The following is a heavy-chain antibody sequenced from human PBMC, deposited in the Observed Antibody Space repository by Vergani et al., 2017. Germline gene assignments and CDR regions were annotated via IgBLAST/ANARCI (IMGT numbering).Heavy chain of an antibody. D-gene: IGHD2-15*01. J-gene: IGHJ4*02. CDR3: ASLAYDCSGCSCYLGYFDY. V-gene: IGHV1-69*01. CDR2: IIPIFGTA. CDR1: GGPLSSYA. Sequence: QVQLVQSGAEVKKPWSSVKVSCMASGGPLSSYAISGVRQATGQGLEWMGGIIPIFGTANSAQKFQCRVTINADESTCTAYMQLSSLRSEGTAVYYCASLAYDCSGCSCYLGYFDYWGQGSLVTVSS.